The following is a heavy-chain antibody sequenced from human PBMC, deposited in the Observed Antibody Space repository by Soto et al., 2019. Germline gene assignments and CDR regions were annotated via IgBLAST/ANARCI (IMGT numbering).Heavy chain of an antibody. V-gene: IGHV4-59*01. J-gene: IGHJ4*02. CDR3: CEVRTQLLSSYFDT. CDR2: IYYSGST. D-gene: IGHD5-18*01. Sequence: SETLSLTCTVSGGSISSDYWSWILQPPGKGLEWIGYIYYSGSTNYNPSLKSRVTISVDTSKNQFSLKLSSVTAADTAVYYPCEVRTQLLSSYFDTSGQDTRATLAS. CDR1: GGSISSDY.